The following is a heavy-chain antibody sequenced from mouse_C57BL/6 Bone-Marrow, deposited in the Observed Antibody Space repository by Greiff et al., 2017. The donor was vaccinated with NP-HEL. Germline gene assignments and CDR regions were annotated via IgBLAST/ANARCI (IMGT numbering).Heavy chain of an antibody. CDR2: LDPSDSYT. CDR1: GYTFTSYW. Sequence: QVQLQQPGAELVMPGASVKLSCKASGYTFTSYWMHWVKQRPGQGLEWIGELDPSDSYTNYNQKFKGKSTLTVDKSSSTAYMQLSSLTSEDSAVYYCARSLHYYGSSYDYFDYWGQGTTLTVSS. CDR3: ARSLHYYGSSYDYFDY. V-gene: IGHV1-69*01. D-gene: IGHD1-1*01. J-gene: IGHJ2*01.